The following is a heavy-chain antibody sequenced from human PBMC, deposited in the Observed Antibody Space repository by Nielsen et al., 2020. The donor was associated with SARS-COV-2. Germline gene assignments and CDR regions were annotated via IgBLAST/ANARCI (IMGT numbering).Heavy chain of an antibody. J-gene: IGHJ6*03. V-gene: IGHV1-18*01. CDR1: GYTFTSYG. D-gene: IGHD6-6*01. Sequence: ASVNVSCKASGYTFTSYGISWVRQAPGQGLEWMGWISAYNGNTNYAQKLQGRVTMTTDTSTSTAYMELRSLRSDDTAVYYCARDVPYYYYMDVWGKGTTVTVSS. CDR3: ARDVPYYYYMDV. CDR2: ISAYNGNT.